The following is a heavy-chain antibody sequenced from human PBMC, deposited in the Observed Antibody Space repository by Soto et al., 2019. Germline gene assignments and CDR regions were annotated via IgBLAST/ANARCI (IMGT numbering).Heavy chain of an antibody. CDR3: ARESPPYDYVWGSYRYRYAFDI. CDR2: INPNSGGT. V-gene: IGHV1-2*04. Sequence: ASVKVSCKASGYTFTGYYMHWVRQAPGQGLEWMGWINPNSGGTNYAQKFQGWVTMTRDTSTSTAYMELSRLRSDDTAVYYCARESPPYDYVWGSYRYRYAFDIWGQGTMVTVSS. J-gene: IGHJ3*02. CDR1: GYTFTGYY. D-gene: IGHD3-16*02.